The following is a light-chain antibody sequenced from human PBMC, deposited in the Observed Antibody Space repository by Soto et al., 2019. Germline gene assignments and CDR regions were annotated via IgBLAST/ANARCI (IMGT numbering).Light chain of an antibody. V-gene: IGKV1-33*01. J-gene: IGKJ2*01. Sequence: DIQMTQSPSSLSASVGDRVTITCQASQDITLYLNWYQHKAGKAPNLLIHDVSTLETGVPARFSGRGSGTIFPLPIINQQPEDVATYDCQQYASRPNTFGQGTKVEIK. CDR1: QDITLY. CDR3: QQYASRPNT. CDR2: DVS.